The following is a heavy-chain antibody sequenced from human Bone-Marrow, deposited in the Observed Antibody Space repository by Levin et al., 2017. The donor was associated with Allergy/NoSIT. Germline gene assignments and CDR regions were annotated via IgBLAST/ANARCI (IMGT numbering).Heavy chain of an antibody. CDR1: GGSITSGSYY. CDR3: ARDRSGISWYYYMDV. Sequence: SETLSLTCSVSGGSITSGSYYWSWIRQPAGKGLEWIGRIYNSGTTNYNPSLKSRVTISIDTSKNQFSLKLRSVTAADTAVYYCARDRSGISWYYYMDVWGKGTTVTVSS. J-gene: IGHJ6*03. D-gene: IGHD3-10*01. CDR2: IYNSGTT. V-gene: IGHV4-61*02.